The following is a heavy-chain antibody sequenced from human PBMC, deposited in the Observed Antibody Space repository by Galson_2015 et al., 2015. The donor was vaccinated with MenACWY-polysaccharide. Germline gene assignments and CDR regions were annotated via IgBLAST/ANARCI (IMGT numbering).Heavy chain of an antibody. V-gene: IGHV3-23*01. CDR2: ISDSGGRT. CDR1: GFTFSNYA. Sequence: SLRLSCAASGFTFSNYAMTWVRQAPGKGLEWVSTISDSGGRTQYADSVKGRFTISRDNSENTLDLQMNSLRAEDTAVYYCAKTRGGGTASDSWGQGTLVTVSS. J-gene: IGHJ4*02. D-gene: IGHD5-18*01. CDR3: AKTRGGGTASDS.